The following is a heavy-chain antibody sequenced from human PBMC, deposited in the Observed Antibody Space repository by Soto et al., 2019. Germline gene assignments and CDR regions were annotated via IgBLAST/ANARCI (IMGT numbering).Heavy chain of an antibody. D-gene: IGHD2-15*01. CDR3: ARAAPRYCSGGSCYSGRDY. CDR2: INHSGST. V-gene: IGHV4-34*01. CDR1: GGSFSGYY. Sequence: SETLSLTCAVYGGSFSGYYWSWTRQPPGKGLEWIGEINHSGSTNYNPSLKSRVTISVDTSKNQFSLKLSSVTAADTAVYYCARAAPRYCSGGSCYSGRDYSGQGTLVTVSS. J-gene: IGHJ4*02.